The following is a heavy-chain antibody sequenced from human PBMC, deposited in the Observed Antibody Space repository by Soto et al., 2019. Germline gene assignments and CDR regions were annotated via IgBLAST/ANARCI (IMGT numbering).Heavy chain of an antibody. CDR2: IRAYNGNT. D-gene: IGHD3-22*01. J-gene: IGHJ4*02. CDR1: GYTFTSYG. V-gene: IGHV1-18*01. CDR3: ARGEVPIYYDSSGYPLDY. Sequence: QVQLVQSGAEVEKPGASVKVSCKASGYTFTSYGISWVRQAPGQGLEWMGWIRAYNGNTNYAQKLQGRVTMTTDTSTSTAYMELRSLRSDDTAVYYCARGEVPIYYDSSGYPLDYWGQGTLVTVSS.